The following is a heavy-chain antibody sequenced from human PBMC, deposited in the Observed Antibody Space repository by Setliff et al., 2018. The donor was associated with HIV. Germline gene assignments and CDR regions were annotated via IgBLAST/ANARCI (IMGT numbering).Heavy chain of an antibody. V-gene: IGHV4-34*01. J-gene: IGHJ3*01. Sequence: PSETLSLTCAVYGGSFSGYYWSWIRQPPGKGLEWIGQINHGGSTNYNPSLKSRVTISIDTSKNQFSLNLSSVTAADTAVYYCASDYSSRHDAFGLWGQGTVVTVS. D-gene: IGHD6-13*01. CDR2: INHGGST. CDR1: GGSFSGYY. CDR3: ASDYSSRHDAFGL.